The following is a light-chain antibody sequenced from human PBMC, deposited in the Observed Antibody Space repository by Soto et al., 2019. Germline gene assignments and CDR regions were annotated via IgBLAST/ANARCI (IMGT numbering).Light chain of an antibody. CDR2: GAS. CDR1: QSVSSSY. CDR3: QQYGSSSWT. J-gene: IGKJ1*01. V-gene: IGKV3-20*01. Sequence: EIVWTQSPGTRSLSPGKRATLSCRASQSVSSSYLAWYQQKPGQAPRLLIYGASSRATGIPDRFSGSGSGTDFTLTISXLEPEDYAVYYCQQYGSSSWTFGQGTKV.